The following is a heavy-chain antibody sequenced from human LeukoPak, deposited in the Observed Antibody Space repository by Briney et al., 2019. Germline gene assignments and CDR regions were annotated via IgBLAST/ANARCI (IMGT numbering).Heavy chain of an antibody. D-gene: IGHD6-19*01. V-gene: IGHV1-18*01. CDR3: ARGGSGWYIDY. J-gene: IGHJ4*02. CDR1: GYTYISYP. CDR2: ISPYNGNT. Sequence: ASVNDSCKPPGYTYISYPISWVRQAPAQRLEWMGWISPYNGNTNYAQKLQGRVTMTTDTSTSTAYMKLRSLRSDDTAVYYCARGGSGWYIDYWGQGTLVTVSS.